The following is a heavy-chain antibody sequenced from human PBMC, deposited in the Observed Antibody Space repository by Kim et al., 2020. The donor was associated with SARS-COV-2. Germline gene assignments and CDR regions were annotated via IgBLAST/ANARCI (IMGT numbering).Heavy chain of an antibody. Sequence: SETLSLTCAVYGGSFSGYYWSWIRQPPGKGLEWIGEINHSGSTNYNPSLKSRVTISVDTSKNQFSLKLSSVTAADTAVYYCARGPNTPRFDYWGQGTLVTVSS. CDR2: INHSGST. CDR1: GGSFSGYY. V-gene: IGHV4-34*01. CDR3: ARGPNTPRFDY. J-gene: IGHJ4*02.